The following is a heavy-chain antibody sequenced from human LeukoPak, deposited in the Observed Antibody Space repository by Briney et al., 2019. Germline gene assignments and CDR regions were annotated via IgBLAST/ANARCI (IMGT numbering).Heavy chain of an antibody. V-gene: IGHV4-59*01. J-gene: IGHJ4*02. CDR3: ARGTRRYYDGSGYYYGEFDY. Sequence: SSETLSLTCTVSDDSIKNYFWTWIRQSPGKGLEWIGYVFYSGSTSYNPSLRSPLTMSVDTSKSQFSLNLKPVTAADTAVYYCARGTRRYYDGSGYYYGEFDYWGQGILVTVSS. CDR2: VFYSGST. CDR1: DDSIKNYF. D-gene: IGHD3-22*01.